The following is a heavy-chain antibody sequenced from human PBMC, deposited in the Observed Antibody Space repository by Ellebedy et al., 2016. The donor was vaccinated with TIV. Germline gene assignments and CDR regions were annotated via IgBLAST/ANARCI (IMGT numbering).Heavy chain of an antibody. D-gene: IGHD6-6*01. V-gene: IGHV3-7*03. CDR1: GFTFSSYS. J-gene: IGHJ4*02. Sequence: GGSLRLSCAASGFTFSSYSMNWVRQAPGKGLEWVANIKQDGSEKYYVDSVKGRFTISRDNAKNSLYLQMNSLRAEDTAVYYCASEYSSSSHWGYWGQGTLVTVSS. CDR3: ASEYSSSSHWGY. CDR2: IKQDGSEK.